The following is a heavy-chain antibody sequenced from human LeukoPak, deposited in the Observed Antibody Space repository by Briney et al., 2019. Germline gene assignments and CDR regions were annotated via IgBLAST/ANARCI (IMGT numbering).Heavy chain of an antibody. V-gene: IGHV3-23*01. J-gene: IGHJ4*02. Sequence: GGSLRLSCTASGFTFSNYAMSWVRQAPGKGVEWVSVITGSGSITYYADSVKGRFTISRDNSKDTLFLQMNSLRVEDTAVYYCAKDRVHSYGYIWGQGTLVTVSS. CDR3: AKDRVHSYGYI. CDR1: GFTFSNYA. D-gene: IGHD5-18*01. CDR2: ITGSGSIT.